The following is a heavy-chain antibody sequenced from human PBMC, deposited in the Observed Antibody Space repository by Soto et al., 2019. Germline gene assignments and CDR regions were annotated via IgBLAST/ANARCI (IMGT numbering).Heavy chain of an antibody. V-gene: IGHV4-34*01. CDR1: GGSFSCYY. Sequence: SETLSLTCAVYGGSFSCYYWSWIRQPPGKGLEWIGEINHSGSTNYNPSLKSRVTISVDTPRNQFSLKLSSVTAADTAVYYCARGPYDYVWGSYRYGGNTVANYFDYWGQGTLVTVS. J-gene: IGHJ4*02. CDR3: ARGPYDYVWGSYRYGGNTVANYFDY. D-gene: IGHD3-16*02. CDR2: INHSGST.